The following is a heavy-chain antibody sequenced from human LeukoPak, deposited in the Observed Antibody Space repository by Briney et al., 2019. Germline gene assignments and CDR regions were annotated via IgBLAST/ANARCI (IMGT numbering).Heavy chain of an antibody. CDR1: GFTFDDYA. CDR3: AKGGGGRLIYYYYMDV. Sequence: GGSLRLSCAATGFTFDDYAMHWVRQAPGKGLEWVSGITWNSDNIEYADSVKGRFTISRDNAKNSLYLQMNSLRAEDMALYYCAKGGGGRLIYYYYMDVWGKGTTVTVSS. V-gene: IGHV3-9*03. D-gene: IGHD3-16*01. CDR2: ITWNSDNI. J-gene: IGHJ6*03.